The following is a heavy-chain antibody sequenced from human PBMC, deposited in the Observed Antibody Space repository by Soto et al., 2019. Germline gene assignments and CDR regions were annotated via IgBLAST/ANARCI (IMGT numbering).Heavy chain of an antibody. CDR2: IYPGDSDT. V-gene: IGHV5-51*01. D-gene: IGHD2-2*01. CDR1: GYSFTSYW. J-gene: IGHJ6*02. CDR3: AEHQYCSSTSCYSSYGMDV. Sequence: PGESLKISCKGSGYSFTSYWIGWVRQMPGKGLEWMGIIYPGDSDTRYSPSFQGQVTISADKSISTAYLQWSSLKASDTAMYYCAEHQYCSSTSCYSSYGMDVWGQGTTVTVSS.